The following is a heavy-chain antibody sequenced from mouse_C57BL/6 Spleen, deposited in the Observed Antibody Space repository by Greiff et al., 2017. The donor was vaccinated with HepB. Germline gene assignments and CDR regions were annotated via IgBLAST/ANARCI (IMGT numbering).Heavy chain of an antibody. CDR2: IYPSDSET. D-gene: IGHD2-2*01. Sequence: VQLQQPGAELVRPGSSVKLSCKASGYTFTSYWMDWVKQRPGQGLEWIGNIYPSDSETHYNQKFKDKATLTVDKSSSTAYMQLSSLTSADSAVYSCARGKDGYDGFAYWGQGTLVTVSA. V-gene: IGHV1-61*01. CDR3: ARGKDGYDGFAY. CDR1: GYTFTSYW. J-gene: IGHJ3*01.